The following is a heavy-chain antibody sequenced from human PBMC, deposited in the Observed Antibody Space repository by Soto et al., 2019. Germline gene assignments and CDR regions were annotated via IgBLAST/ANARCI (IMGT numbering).Heavy chain of an antibody. CDR1: GFAFSNYA. D-gene: IGHD6-6*01. Sequence: GGSLRLSCAASGFAFSNYAMHWVRQAPGKGLEWVSSISTSIDATYYADSVKGRFTISRDDSKDTLYLQMNSLRAEDSAVYYCAKDRTVAARNFDYWGQGTQVTVSS. CDR2: ISTSIDAT. J-gene: IGHJ4*02. V-gene: IGHV3-23*01. CDR3: AKDRTVAARNFDY.